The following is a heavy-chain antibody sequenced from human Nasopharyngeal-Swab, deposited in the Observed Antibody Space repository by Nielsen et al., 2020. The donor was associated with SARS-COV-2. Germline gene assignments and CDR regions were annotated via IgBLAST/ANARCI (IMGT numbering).Heavy chain of an antibody. D-gene: IGHD3-22*01. CDR1: GFAFSAYN. J-gene: IGHJ4*02. Sequence: GESLKISCATPGFAFSAYNMHWVRQAPGRGLEWVSFISSGGRTMHYADSVRGRFTISRDNAKNSLYLQMTSLRDEDTAVYYCAREYDSPFDYWGQGTVVTVSS. V-gene: IGHV3-48*02. CDR2: ISSGGRTM. CDR3: AREYDSPFDY.